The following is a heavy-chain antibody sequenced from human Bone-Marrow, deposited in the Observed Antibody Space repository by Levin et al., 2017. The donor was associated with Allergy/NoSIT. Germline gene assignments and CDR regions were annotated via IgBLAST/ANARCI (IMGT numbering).Heavy chain of an antibody. Sequence: SQTLSLPCTVSGGSISSSSYYWGWIRQPPGKGLEWIGSIYYSGSTYYNPSLKSRVTISVDTSKNQFSLKLSSVTAADTAVYYCARVLGGATIHNYFDYWGQGTLVTVSS. V-gene: IGHV4-39*07. J-gene: IGHJ4*02. CDR1: GGSISSSSYY. CDR2: IYYSGST. CDR3: ARVLGGATIHNYFDY. D-gene: IGHD5-12*01.